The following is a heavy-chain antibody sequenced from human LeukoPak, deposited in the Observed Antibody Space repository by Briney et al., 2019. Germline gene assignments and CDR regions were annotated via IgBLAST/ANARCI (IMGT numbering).Heavy chain of an antibody. D-gene: IGHD3-10*01. V-gene: IGHV4-34*01. Sequence: PSETLSLTCAVYGGSFSGYYWSWIRQPPGEGLEWIGEINHSGSTNYNPSLKSRVTISVDTSKNQFSLKLSSVTAADTAVYYCARAGRATRITMVRALNLDYWGQGTLVTVSS. J-gene: IGHJ4*02. CDR1: GGSFSGYY. CDR3: ARAGRATRITMVRALNLDY. CDR2: INHSGST.